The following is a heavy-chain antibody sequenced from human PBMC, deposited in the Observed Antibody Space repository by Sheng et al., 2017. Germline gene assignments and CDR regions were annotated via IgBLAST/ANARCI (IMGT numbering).Heavy chain of an antibody. Sequence: QVQLQESGPGLVKPSETLSLTCAVSGYSISSGYYWGWIRQPPGKGLEWIGSIYHSGSTYYNPSLKSRVTISVDTSKNQFSLKLSSVTAADTAVYYCARGSIVATIGFFDYWGQGTLVTVSS. CDR1: GYSISSGYY. CDR2: IYHSGST. CDR3: ARGSIVATIGFFDY. D-gene: IGHD5-12*01. V-gene: IGHV4-38-2*01. J-gene: IGHJ4*02.